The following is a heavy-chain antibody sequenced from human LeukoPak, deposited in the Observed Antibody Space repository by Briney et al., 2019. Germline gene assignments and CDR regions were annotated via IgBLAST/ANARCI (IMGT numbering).Heavy chain of an antibody. CDR2: IQNDEIDK. Sequence: PGGSLRLSCAASGFTFTTYGMHWVRQAPGKGLEWVAFIQNDEIDKFYADSVKGRFTVSRDNSKNTLYLQMNSLRAEDTAVFYCARGSLGSSSSSDCCPLDYWGQGALVTVSS. D-gene: IGHD6-6*01. CDR1: GFTFTTYG. V-gene: IGHV3-30*02. J-gene: IGHJ4*02. CDR3: ARGSLGSSSSSDCCPLDY.